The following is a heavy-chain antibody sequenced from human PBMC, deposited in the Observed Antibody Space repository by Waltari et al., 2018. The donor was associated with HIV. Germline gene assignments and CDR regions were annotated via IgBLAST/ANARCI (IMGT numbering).Heavy chain of an antibody. CDR2: IYTSGNT. D-gene: IGHD5-12*01. CDR1: GGSISSRSSY. J-gene: IGHJ6*02. CDR3: ARARVRSGYGLYYYYGMDV. V-gene: IGHV4-61*02. Sequence: QVQLQESGPGLVKPSQTLSLTCTVSGGSISSRSSYWSWIRQPAGKGLEWIGRIYTSGNTDYNPSLKSRVTISVDTSKNQFSLKLTSVTAADTAVYYCARARVRSGYGLYYYYGMDVWGQGTTVTVSS.